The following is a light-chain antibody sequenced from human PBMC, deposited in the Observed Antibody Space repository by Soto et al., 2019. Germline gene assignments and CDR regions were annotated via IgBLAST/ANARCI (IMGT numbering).Light chain of an antibody. CDR3: QQYYTTPWT. Sequence: DIVMTQSPDSLAVSLGERATINCKSSQSVLYSSNNKNYLAWYQQKPGQPPKALIYWASTRESGVPDRFSGSWSGTDFTITISSLQTEDVAVYYCQQYYTTPWTFCQGTHVEIK. CDR1: QSVLYSSNNKNY. J-gene: IGKJ1*01. CDR2: WAS. V-gene: IGKV4-1*01.